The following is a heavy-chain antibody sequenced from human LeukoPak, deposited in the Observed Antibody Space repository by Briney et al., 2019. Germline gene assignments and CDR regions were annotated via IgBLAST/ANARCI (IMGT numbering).Heavy chain of an antibody. D-gene: IGHD1-26*01. CDR3: ARGGGSYAFDY. V-gene: IGHV3-48*03. CDR2: ISSSGSTI. CDR1: GFTFSSYK. Sequence: GGSLRLSCAASGFTFSSYKFHWVRQAPGKGLEWVSFISSSGSTIYYADSVKGRFTISRDNAKNSLYLQMNSLRAEDTAVYYCARGGGSYAFDYWGQGTLVTVSS. J-gene: IGHJ4*02.